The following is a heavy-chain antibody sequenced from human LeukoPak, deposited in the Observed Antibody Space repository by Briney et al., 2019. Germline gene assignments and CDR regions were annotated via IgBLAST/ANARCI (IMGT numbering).Heavy chain of an antibody. Sequence: SGGSLRLSCAASGFTFNTYSMNWVRQAPGKGLEWVSSISSSSSHIYYADSVKGRFTISRDNSKNTLYLQMHSLRAEDTAAYYCAKGYNWNYLGAFDIWGQGTMVTVSS. CDR3: AKGYNWNYLGAFDI. D-gene: IGHD1-7*01. J-gene: IGHJ3*02. V-gene: IGHV3-21*01. CDR2: ISSSSSHI. CDR1: GFTFNTYS.